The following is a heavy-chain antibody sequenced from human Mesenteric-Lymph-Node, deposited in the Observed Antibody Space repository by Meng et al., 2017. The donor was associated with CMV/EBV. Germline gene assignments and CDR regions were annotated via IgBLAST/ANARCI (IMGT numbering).Heavy chain of an antibody. J-gene: IGHJ4*02. CDR1: GFTFTDAW. CDR3: ARARPGLYYFDY. V-gene: IGHV3-21*01. Sequence: GESLKISCAASGFTFTDAWMSWVRQTPGKGPEWVSSISSSSSYIYYADSVKGRFTISRDNAKNSVYLQMNSLRIEDTAVYYCARARPGLYYFDYWGQGTLVTVSS. D-gene: IGHD2-2*01. CDR2: ISSSSSYI.